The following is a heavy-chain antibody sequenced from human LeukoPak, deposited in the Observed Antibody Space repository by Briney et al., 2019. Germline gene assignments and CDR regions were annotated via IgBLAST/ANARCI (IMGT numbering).Heavy chain of an antibody. D-gene: IGHD6-13*01. CDR2: IYTSGST. V-gene: IGHV4-61*02. Sequence: PSQTLSLTCTVSGGSISSGSYYWSWIRQPAGKGLEWSGRIYTSGSTNYNPSLKSRVTISVDTSKDQFSLKLSSVTAADTAVYYCARDPGGYSSSWYDSWGQGTLVTVSS. CDR3: ARDPGGYSSSWYDS. CDR1: GGSISSGSYY. J-gene: IGHJ5*01.